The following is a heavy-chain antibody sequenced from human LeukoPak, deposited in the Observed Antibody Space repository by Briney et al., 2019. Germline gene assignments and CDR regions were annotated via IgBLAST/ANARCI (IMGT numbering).Heavy chain of an antibody. V-gene: IGHV3-21*01. CDR2: ISSSSSYI. Sequence: GGSLRLSCAASGFTFSSYSMNWVRQAPGKGLEWVSSISSSSSYIYYADSVKGRFTISRDNAKNSVYLQMNSLRAEDTAVYYCARETYYDILTGYPSYMDVWGKGTTVTISS. CDR1: GFTFSSYS. D-gene: IGHD3-9*01. CDR3: ARETYYDILTGYPSYMDV. J-gene: IGHJ6*03.